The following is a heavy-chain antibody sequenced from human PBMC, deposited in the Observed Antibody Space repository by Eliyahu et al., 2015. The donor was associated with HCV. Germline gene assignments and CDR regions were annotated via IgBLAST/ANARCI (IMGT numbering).Heavy chain of an antibody. Sequence: QVQVQQWGAGLLKPSETLSLTCAVXXASFSGHYWSXVRQPPGQGLEWXGEINHSGSTNYNPSLKSRVTISLDTSKNQISLKMTSVTAADTAVYYCGSPRLGRFVYDYWGQGTLVSVSS. CDR2: INHSGST. CDR1: XASFSGHY. D-gene: IGHD7-27*01. CDR3: GSPRLGRFVYDY. V-gene: IGHV4-34*01. J-gene: IGHJ4*02.